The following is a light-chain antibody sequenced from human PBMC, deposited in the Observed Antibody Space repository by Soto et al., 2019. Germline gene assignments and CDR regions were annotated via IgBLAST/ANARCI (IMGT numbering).Light chain of an antibody. J-gene: IGKJ1*01. V-gene: IGKV3-15*01. Sequence: ERVMTQSPATLSVSPGERATLSCRASQSISSNLAWYQQKPGQAPRLLIYAASSRATGIPARFSGSGSGTEFTLTISRLQSEDFAVYYCQQYHNWPWTFGQGTKVEIK. CDR1: QSISSN. CDR2: AAS. CDR3: QQYHNWPWT.